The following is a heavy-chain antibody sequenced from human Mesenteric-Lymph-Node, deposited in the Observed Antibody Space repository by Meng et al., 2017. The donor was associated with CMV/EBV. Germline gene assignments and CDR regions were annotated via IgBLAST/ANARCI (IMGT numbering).Heavy chain of an antibody. Sequence: GESLKISCAASGFTFSSYGMHWVRQAPGKGLEWVAFIRYDGSNKYYADSVKGRFAISRDNSKNTLYLQMNSLRAEDTAVYYCAKAFVAFDIWGQGTMVTVSS. CDR3: AKAFVAFDI. CDR1: GFTFSSYG. CDR2: IRYDGSNK. V-gene: IGHV3-30*02. J-gene: IGHJ3*02. D-gene: IGHD2-21*01.